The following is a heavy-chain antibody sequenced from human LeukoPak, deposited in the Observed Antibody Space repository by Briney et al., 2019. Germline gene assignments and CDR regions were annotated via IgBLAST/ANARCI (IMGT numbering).Heavy chain of an antibody. Sequence: GGSLRLSCAASGFTFNNYAMSWVRQPPGKGLEWVSSISGSGDHTYYADSVKGRFTISRDNSKNTLYLQVNSLRAEDTAAYYCAKTKRHTSSWYLEYLQHWGQGTPVTVSS. CDR2: ISGSGDHT. V-gene: IGHV3-23*01. D-gene: IGHD6-13*01. CDR3: AKTKRHTSSWYLEYLQH. J-gene: IGHJ1*01. CDR1: GFTFNNYA.